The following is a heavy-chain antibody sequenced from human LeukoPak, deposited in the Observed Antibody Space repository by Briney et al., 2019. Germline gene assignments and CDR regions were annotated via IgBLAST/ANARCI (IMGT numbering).Heavy chain of an antibody. V-gene: IGHV4-59*08. D-gene: IGHD3-22*01. Sequence: SETLSLTCTVSGGSISYYFWSWIRQPPGKGLEWIAYIYYTGGTDYNASLKSRVTISVDTSKNQFSLQLSSVTAADTAVYYCARHERNGGYYDYWGQGTLVTVSS. CDR3: ARHERNGGYYDY. CDR2: IYYTGGT. CDR1: GGSISYYF. J-gene: IGHJ4*02.